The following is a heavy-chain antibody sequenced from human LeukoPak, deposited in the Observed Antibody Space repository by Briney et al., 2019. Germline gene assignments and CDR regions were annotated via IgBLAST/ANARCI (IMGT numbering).Heavy chain of an antibody. CDR2: INHSGST. D-gene: IGHD2-15*01. CDR3: ARGPSIVVVVAATHWFDP. J-gene: IGHJ5*02. Sequence: SETLSLTCAVYGGSFSGYYWSWIRQPPGKGLEWIGEINHSGSTNYNPSLKSRVTISVDTSKNQFSLKLSSVTAADTAVYYCARGPSIVVVVAATHWFDPWGRGTLVTVSS. CDR1: GGSFSGYY. V-gene: IGHV4-34*01.